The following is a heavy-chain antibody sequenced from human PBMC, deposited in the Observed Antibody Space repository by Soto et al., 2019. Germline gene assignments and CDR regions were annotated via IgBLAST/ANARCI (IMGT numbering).Heavy chain of an antibody. D-gene: IGHD3-3*01. CDR2: ISYDGSNK. Sequence: QVQLVESGGGVVQPGRSLRLSCAASGFTFSSYAMHWVRQAPGKGLEWVAVISYDGSNKYYADSVKGRFTISRDNSKNTLYLQMNSLRAEDTAVYYCARDPDGSGHAFDIWGQGTMVTVSS. CDR3: ARDPDGSGHAFDI. V-gene: IGHV3-30-3*01. CDR1: GFTFSSYA. J-gene: IGHJ3*02.